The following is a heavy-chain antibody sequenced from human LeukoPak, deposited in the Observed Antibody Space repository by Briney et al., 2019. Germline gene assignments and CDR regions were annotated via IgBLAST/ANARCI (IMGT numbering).Heavy chain of an antibody. CDR1: GYSFTSYW. Sequence: GESLRISCKGSGYSFTSYWITLVRQLPGKGLEWMGRIDPSESYTNYSPSFQGHVTISADKSITTAYLRWSSLKASDTAMYYCARLEGGVIVDYWGQATLVTVSS. J-gene: IGHJ4*02. V-gene: IGHV5-10-1*01. D-gene: IGHD3-16*02. CDR2: IDPSESYT. CDR3: ARLEGGVIVDY.